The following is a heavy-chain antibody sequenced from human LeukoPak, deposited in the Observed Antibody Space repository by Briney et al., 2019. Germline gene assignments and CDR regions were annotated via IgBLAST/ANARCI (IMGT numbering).Heavy chain of an antibody. D-gene: IGHD3-9*01. Sequence: ASVKVSCKASGYTFTCYYMHWVRQAPGQGLEWMGWINPNSGGTNYAQKFQGRVTMTRDTSISTAYMELSRLRSDDTAVYYCARLFDWFNDHDYWGQGTLVTVSS. J-gene: IGHJ4*02. CDR1: GYTFTCYY. V-gene: IGHV1-2*02. CDR2: INPNSGGT. CDR3: ARLFDWFNDHDY.